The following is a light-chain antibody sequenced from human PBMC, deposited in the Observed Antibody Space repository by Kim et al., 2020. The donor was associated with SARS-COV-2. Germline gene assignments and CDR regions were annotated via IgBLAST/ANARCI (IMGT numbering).Light chain of an antibody. Sequence: SVGDRVTITCQASHDISNYLNWDQQKPGKAPKFLIYDASNLETGVPSRFSGSGSGTDFTFTISSLQPEDIATYYCQQYDNLPSITFGQGTRLEIK. CDR3: QQYDNLPSIT. CDR1: HDISNY. CDR2: DAS. V-gene: IGKV1-33*01. J-gene: IGKJ5*01.